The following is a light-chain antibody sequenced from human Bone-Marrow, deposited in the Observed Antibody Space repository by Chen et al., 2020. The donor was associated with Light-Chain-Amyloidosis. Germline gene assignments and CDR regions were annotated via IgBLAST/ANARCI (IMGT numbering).Light chain of an antibody. J-gene: IGLJ1*01. V-gene: IGLV2-14*03. CDR1: NNDVGHYNY. CDR2: DGD. CDR3: SSYTSTSTIYV. Sequence: SALTQPASVSGSPGQSITISCTGTNNDVGHYNYFSWYQQNPGKAPKLIIYDGDKRPSGVSNRFSGSKSGNTASLTISGLQAGDEADYYCSSYTSTSTIYVFGTGTKVTVL.